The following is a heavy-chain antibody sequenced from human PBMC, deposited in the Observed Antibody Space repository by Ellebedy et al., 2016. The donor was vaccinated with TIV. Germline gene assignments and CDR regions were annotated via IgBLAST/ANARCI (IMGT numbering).Heavy chain of an antibody. J-gene: IGHJ4*02. CDR2: ISYEGSDK. V-gene: IGHV3-30*03. CDR3: GRLGVIAGAGASDY. Sequence: GESLKISCEASGFTFSSHGMNWVRRAPGKGLEGVAVISYEGSDKYYVDSVKGRFTISRDNSKNTVYLQMNSLRAEDTAVYYCGRLGVIAGAGASDYWGQGTLVIVSS. CDR1: GFTFSSHG. D-gene: IGHD6-13*01.